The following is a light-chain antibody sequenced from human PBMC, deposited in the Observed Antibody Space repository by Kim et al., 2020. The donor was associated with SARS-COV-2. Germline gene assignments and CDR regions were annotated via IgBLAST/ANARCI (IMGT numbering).Light chain of an antibody. Sequence: DIQMTQSPSSLSASIGDRVTITCRAGQTINNNLHWYQQKPGKAPKVLISSASSLQSGVPSRFSGSASGTDFTLTISSLQPEDFATYYCQQTYSTVVTFGGGTKLEIK. CDR2: SAS. CDR3: QQTYSTVVT. V-gene: IGKV1-39*01. CDR1: QTINNN. J-gene: IGKJ4*01.